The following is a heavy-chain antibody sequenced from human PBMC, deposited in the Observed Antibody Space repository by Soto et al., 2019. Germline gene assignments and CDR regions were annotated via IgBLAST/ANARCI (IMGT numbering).Heavy chain of an antibody. CDR2: INAGNGNT. Sequence: QVQLVQSGAEEKKPGASVKVSCKASGYTFTSYAMHWVRQAPGPRLEWMGGINAGNGNTKYSQKFQGRVTITRDTSASTAYMELSSLRSEDTAVYYCARVLVGATPVDYWGQGTLVTVSS. J-gene: IGHJ4*02. V-gene: IGHV1-3*05. CDR3: ARVLVGATPVDY. CDR1: GYTFTSYA. D-gene: IGHD1-26*01.